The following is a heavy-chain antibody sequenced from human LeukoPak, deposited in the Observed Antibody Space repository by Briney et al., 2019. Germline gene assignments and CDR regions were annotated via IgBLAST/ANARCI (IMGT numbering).Heavy chain of an antibody. CDR2: IYYSGST. J-gene: IGHJ5*02. CDR3: ARHASGEKAYSPWFDP. D-gene: IGHD1-26*01. CDR1: GGSISSSSYY. Sequence: SETLSLTCTVSGGSISSSSYYWGWIRQPPGKGLEWIGSIYYSGSTYYNPSLKSRVTISVDTSKNQFSLKLSSVTAADTAVYYCARHASGEKAYSPWFDPWGQGTLVTVSS. V-gene: IGHV4-39*01.